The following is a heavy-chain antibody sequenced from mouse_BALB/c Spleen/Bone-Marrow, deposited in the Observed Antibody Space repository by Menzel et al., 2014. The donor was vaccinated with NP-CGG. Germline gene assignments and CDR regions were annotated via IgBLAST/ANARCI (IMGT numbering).Heavy chain of an antibody. CDR2: IWAGGST. J-gene: IGHJ4*01. Sequence: VKLMESGPRLVAPSQSLSITCTVSGFSLTSYGVHWVRQPPGKGLEWLGVIWAGGSTNYNSALMSRLSISKDNSKSQVFLKMNSLQTDDTAMYYCARVPLFRYGSSYGMDYWGQGTSVTVSS. V-gene: IGHV2-9*02. CDR1: GFSLTSYG. D-gene: IGHD1-1*01. CDR3: ARVPLFRYGSSYGMDY.